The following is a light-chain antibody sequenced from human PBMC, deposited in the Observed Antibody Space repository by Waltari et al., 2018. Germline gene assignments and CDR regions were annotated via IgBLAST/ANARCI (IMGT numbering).Light chain of an antibody. V-gene: IGKV4-1*01. J-gene: IGKJ2*01. CDR3: QMYYSTPPRYF. Sequence: DIVMTQSPDSLAVSLGERATINCKSSQSFLYSANNKNYLAWYQQKPGQPPRLLIYWASIRASGVPDRFSGSGSGTDFTLTISSLQTEDVAVYYCQMYYSTPPRYFFGQGTKLEIK. CDR2: WAS. CDR1: QSFLYSANNKNY.